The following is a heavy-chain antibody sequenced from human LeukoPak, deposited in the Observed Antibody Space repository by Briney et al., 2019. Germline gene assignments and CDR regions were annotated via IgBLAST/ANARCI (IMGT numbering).Heavy chain of an antibody. J-gene: IGHJ3*02. CDR3: ASGGNSLHAFDI. CDR1: GFTFNTYT. D-gene: IGHD4-23*01. V-gene: IGHV3-21*01. Sequence: GGSLRLSCAASGFTFNTYTMNWVRQAPGKGLEWVSSISSSSSYIYYADSVKGRFTISRDNAKNSLYLQMNSLRAEDTAVYYCASGGNSLHAFDIWGQGTMVTVSS. CDR2: ISSSSSYI.